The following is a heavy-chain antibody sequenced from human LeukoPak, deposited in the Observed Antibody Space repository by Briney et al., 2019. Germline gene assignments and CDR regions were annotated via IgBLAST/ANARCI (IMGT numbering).Heavy chain of an antibody. J-gene: IGHJ4*02. D-gene: IGHD3-22*01. Sequence: GGSLRLSCAVSGVTLSNYGMSWVRQAPGKGLEWVAGISDSGGRTSYADSVRGRFTISRDNPKNTLYLQMNSLRAEDTAVYFCAKRGVVIRVILVGFHKEAYYFDSWGQGALVTVSS. CDR3: AKRGVVIRVILVGFHKEAYYFDS. CDR1: GVTLSNYG. V-gene: IGHV3-23*01. CDR2: ISDSGGRT.